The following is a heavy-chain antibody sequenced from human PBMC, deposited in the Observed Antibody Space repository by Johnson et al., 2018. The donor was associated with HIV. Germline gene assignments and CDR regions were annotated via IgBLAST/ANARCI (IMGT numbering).Heavy chain of an antibody. J-gene: IGHJ3*02. CDR2: IRHDGNNK. V-gene: IGHV3-30*02. D-gene: IGHD2-2*01. Sequence: QVQLVESGGGVVQPGGSLRLSCAASGFTFRSYGMHWVRQAPGKGLAWVAFIRHDGNNKYYADSVKGRFTVSRDTSKTTLYLQMTSLRAEDTAVYYCPKPVVPAGDDLDMYEFAFDIWGQGTMVTVSS. CDR1: GFTFRSYG. CDR3: PKPVVPAGDDLDMYEFAFDI.